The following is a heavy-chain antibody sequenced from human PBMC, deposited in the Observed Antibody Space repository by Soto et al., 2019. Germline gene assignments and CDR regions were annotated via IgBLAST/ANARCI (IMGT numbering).Heavy chain of an antibody. CDR3: VRENYYYGMDV. V-gene: IGHV3-66*01. CDR2: IKSGGNT. J-gene: IGHJ6*02. Sequence: EVQLVESGGGLVQPGGSLRLSCAASGFTVSTDWMYWVRQAPGKGLEWISVIKSGGNTNYADSVEGRFSISRDNSKNTLSLQMNSLRGEDTAVYYCVRENYYYGMDVWGQGTTVTVSS. CDR1: GFTVSTDW.